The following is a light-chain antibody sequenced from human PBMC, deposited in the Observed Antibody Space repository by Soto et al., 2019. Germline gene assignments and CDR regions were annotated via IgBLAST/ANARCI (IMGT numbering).Light chain of an antibody. CDR2: DAS. CDR1: QTISSW. J-gene: IGKJ5*01. CDR3: QQYHTSSIT. V-gene: IGKV1-5*01. Sequence: DIQMTQSPSTLFASVGDRVTITCRASQTISSWLAWYQQKPGKSPTLLIYDASTLERGVPSRFSGTGSGTEFTLSIDSLQPDDFATYYCQQYHTSSITFGQGNRLVI.